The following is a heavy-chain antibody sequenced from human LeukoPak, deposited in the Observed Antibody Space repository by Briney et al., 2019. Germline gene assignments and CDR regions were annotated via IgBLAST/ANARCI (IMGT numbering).Heavy chain of an antibody. CDR2: ISSSGYGI. CDR1: GFTFSGYE. CDR3: ARDRPYDSIGDPIVY. Sequence: GGFLRLSCAASGFTFSGYEMNWVRRAPGKGLEWCSYISSSGYGIYYADSVKGRFTISRDNAKSSLYLPMNTLRAEDTAVYYCARDRPYDSIGDPIVYWGQGTLVTVSS. V-gene: IGHV3-48*03. D-gene: IGHD3-22*01. J-gene: IGHJ4*02.